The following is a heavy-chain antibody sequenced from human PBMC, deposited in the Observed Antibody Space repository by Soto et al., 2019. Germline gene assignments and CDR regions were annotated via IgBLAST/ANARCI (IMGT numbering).Heavy chain of an antibody. J-gene: IGHJ4*02. CDR1: GYTFTGYY. V-gene: IGHV1-2*04. CDR2: INPNSGGT. CDR3: ARDGGYSSSSLFDY. D-gene: IGHD6-6*01. Sequence: ASVKVSCKASGYTFTGYYMHWVRQAPGQGLEWMGWINPNSGGTNYAQKFQGWVTMTRDTSISTAYMELSRLRSDDTAVYYCARDGGYSSSSLFDYWGQGTLVTVSS.